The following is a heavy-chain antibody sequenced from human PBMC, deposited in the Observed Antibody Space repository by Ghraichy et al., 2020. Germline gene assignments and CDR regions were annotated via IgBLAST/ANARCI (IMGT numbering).Heavy chain of an antibody. V-gene: IGHV4-59*01. D-gene: IGHD3-22*01. CDR1: GGSISSYY. CDR3: ARDGPVVARAMAFDI. Sequence: SETLSLTCTVSGGSISSYYWSWIRQPPGKGLEWIGYIYYSGSTNYNPSLKSRVTISVDTSKNQFSLKLSSVTAADTAVYYCARDGPVVARAMAFDIWGQGTMVTVSS. J-gene: IGHJ3*02. CDR2: IYYSGST.